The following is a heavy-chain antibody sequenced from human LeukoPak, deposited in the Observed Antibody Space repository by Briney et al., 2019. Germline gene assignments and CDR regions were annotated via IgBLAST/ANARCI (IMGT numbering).Heavy chain of an antibody. CDR1: GFTFSSYA. V-gene: IGHV3-30*09. Sequence: GGSLRLSCVASGFTFSSYAMHWVRQAPGKGLEWVAVISYDGSNKYDADSVKGRLAISRDNSKNTLYLQMNSLRAEDTAVYYCARDREADFWSGYSTIDYWGQGTLVTVSS. CDR2: ISYDGSNK. J-gene: IGHJ4*02. D-gene: IGHD3-3*01. CDR3: ARDREADFWSGYSTIDY.